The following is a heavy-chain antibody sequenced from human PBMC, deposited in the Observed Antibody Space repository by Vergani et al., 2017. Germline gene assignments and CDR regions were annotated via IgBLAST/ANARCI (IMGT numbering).Heavy chain of an antibody. CDR3: ARGNWNDGFNSYYYMDV. D-gene: IGHD1-1*01. CDR2: ISDSGTSI. J-gene: IGHJ6*03. CDR1: GFSFTTYA. Sequence: EVQLLESGGDLVQPGGSLRLSCAASGFSFTTYAMSWIRQVPGKGLEWVSHISDSGTSINYADSVKGRFTVSRDNAKKSLYLQMTSLRVEDTAVYYCARGNWNDGFNSYYYMDVWGKGTTVTVSS. V-gene: IGHV3-48*03.